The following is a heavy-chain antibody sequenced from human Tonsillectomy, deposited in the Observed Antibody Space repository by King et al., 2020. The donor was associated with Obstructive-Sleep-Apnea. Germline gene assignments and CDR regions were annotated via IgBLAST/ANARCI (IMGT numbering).Heavy chain of an antibody. D-gene: IGHD4-17*01. CDR3: SREDLFFDYGDYIAFDI. CDR1: GFNFGDYA. Sequence: VQLVESGGGLVQPGRSLRLACTASGFNFGDYAISWFRQAPGKGLEWVGFLSSETYDWTTEYAAFVQGRVTISSDDSKSIAYLQMNSLKTEDTAVYYCSREDLFFDYGDYIAFDIWGQGTMVTVSS. V-gene: IGHV3-49*03. J-gene: IGHJ3*02. CDR2: LSSETYDWTT.